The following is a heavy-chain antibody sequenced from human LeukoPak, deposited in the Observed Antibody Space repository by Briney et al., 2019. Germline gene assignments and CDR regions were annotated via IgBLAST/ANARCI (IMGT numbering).Heavy chain of an antibody. V-gene: IGHV4-30-4*01. Sequence: PSETLSLTCTVSGGSISSGDYYWSWIRQPPGKGLEWIGYIYYSGSTYYNPSLKSRVTISVDTSKNQFSLKLSSVTAADTAVYYCAREVTTGTPNAFDIWGQGTMVTVSS. CDR3: AREVTTGTPNAFDI. CDR2: IYYSGST. D-gene: IGHD1-1*01. CDR1: GGSISSGDYY. J-gene: IGHJ3*02.